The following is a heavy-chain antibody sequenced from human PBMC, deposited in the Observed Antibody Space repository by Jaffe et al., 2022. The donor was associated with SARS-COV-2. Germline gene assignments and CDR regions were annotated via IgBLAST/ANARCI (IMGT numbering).Heavy chain of an antibody. CDR2: INSVGSST. D-gene: IGHD4-17*01. J-gene: IGHJ4*02. CDR3: ARELYGDYGNDY. Sequence: EVQLVESGGGLVQPGGSLRLSCAASGFTFSSHWMHWVRQAPGKGLVWVSGINSVGSSTTYADSVEGRFTISRDNAKNTLSLQMNTLRAEDTAVYFCARELYGDYGNDYWGQGTLVTVSS. CDR1: GFTFSSHW. V-gene: IGHV3-74*01.